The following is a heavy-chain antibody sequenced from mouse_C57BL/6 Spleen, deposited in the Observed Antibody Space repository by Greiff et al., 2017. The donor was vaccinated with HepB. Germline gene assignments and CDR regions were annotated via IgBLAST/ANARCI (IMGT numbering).Heavy chain of an antibody. V-gene: IGHV1-7*01. J-gene: IGHJ2*01. CDR3: ARGDSLDY. Sequence: QVHVKQSGAELAKPGASVKLSCKASGYTFTSYWMHWVKQRPGQGLEWIGYINPSSGYTKYNQKFKDKATLTADKSSSTAYMQLSSLTYEDSPVYYCARGDSLDYWGQGTTLTVSS. CDR2: INPSSGYT. CDR1: GYTFTSYW.